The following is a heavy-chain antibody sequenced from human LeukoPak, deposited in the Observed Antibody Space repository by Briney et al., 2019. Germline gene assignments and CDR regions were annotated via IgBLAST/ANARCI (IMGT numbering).Heavy chain of an antibody. CDR3: AKDYSGRYYGSSGYISY. CDR2: IRYDGSNK. V-gene: IGHV3-30*02. J-gene: IGHJ4*02. CDR1: GFTFSSYG. D-gene: IGHD3-22*01. Sequence: GGSLRLSCAASGFTFSSYGMHWVRQAPGKGLEWVAFIRYDGSNKYYADSVKGRFTISRDNSKNTLYLQMNSLRAEDTAVYYCAKDYSGRYYGSSGYISYWGQGTLVTVSS.